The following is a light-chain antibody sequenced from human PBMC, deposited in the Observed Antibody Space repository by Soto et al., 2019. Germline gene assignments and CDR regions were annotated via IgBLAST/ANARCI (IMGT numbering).Light chain of an antibody. CDR1: QSISTW. CDR3: QKYDSYPWK. J-gene: IGKJ1*01. V-gene: IGKV1-5*03. Sequence: DIQMTQSPSSLSASVGDRVTITFRASQSISTWFAWFQQKPGKAPKLLIYRASSLEGGAPSRFSGSGSGTEFTLTISSLQPDDFATYYCQKYDSYPWKFGQGTKVDIK. CDR2: RAS.